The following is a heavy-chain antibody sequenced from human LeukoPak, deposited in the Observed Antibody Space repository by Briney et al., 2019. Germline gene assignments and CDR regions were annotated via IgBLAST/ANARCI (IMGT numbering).Heavy chain of an antibody. J-gene: IGHJ5*02. CDR1: GYTFTGYY. CDR2: INPDSGGT. CDR3: ARGCRSIVVVPAAKNWFDP. Sequence: ASVKVSCKASGYTFTGYYMHWVRQAPGQGLEWMGRINPDSGGTNHAQKFQGRVTMTRDTSISTAYMELSRLRSDDTAVYYCARGCRSIVVVPAAKNWFDPWGQGTLVTVSS. V-gene: IGHV1-2*06. D-gene: IGHD2-2*01.